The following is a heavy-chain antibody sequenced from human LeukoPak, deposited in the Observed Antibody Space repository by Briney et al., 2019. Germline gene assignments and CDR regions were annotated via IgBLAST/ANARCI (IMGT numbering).Heavy chain of an antibody. Sequence: GESLRLSCAASGFTFSSYWMSWVRQAPGKGLEWVANIKQDGSEKYYVDSVKGRFTISRDNAKNSLYLQMNSLRAEDTAVYYCARETVNWNFLGWFDPWGQGTLVTVSS. J-gene: IGHJ5*02. V-gene: IGHV3-7*01. CDR1: GFTFSSYW. CDR2: IKQDGSEK. D-gene: IGHD1-7*01. CDR3: ARETVNWNFLGWFDP.